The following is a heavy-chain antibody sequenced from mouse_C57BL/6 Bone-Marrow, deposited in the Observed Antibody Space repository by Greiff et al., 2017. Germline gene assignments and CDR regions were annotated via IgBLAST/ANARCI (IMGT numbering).Heavy chain of an antibody. CDR3: ATPLTTNYAMDD. J-gene: IGHJ4*01. Sequence: QVTLKESGPGLVQPSQSLSITCTVLGFSLTCYGVHWVRQSPGKGMEWRGVIWSGGSTDYTADFLSRLSISKDNSKSQVFFKMHSLHADVTAIYYCATPLTTNYAMDDCGQGTSVTVSS. CDR1: GFSLTCYG. V-gene: IGHV2-2*01. D-gene: IGHD2-12*01. CDR2: IWSGGST.